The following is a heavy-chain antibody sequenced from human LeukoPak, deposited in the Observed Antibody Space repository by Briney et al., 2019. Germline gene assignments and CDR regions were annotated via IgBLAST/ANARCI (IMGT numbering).Heavy chain of an antibody. D-gene: IGHD4-11*01. Sequence: GGSLRLSCAASGITVSSNYMSWVRQAPGKGLEWVSVMYSGGNTYYAGSVKGRLTISRDKSKNTLYLQMNSLRAEDTAVYYCARGIGSTVFFDHWGQGTLVTVSS. J-gene: IGHJ4*02. CDR3: ARGIGSTVFFDH. CDR2: MYSGGNT. V-gene: IGHV3-53*01. CDR1: GITVSSNY.